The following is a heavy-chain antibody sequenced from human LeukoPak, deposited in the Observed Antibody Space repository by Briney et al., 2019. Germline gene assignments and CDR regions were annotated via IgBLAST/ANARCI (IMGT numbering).Heavy chain of an antibody. Sequence: GASVKVSCKASGYAFISHGISWVRQAPGQGLEWMGWINPNSGGTNYAQKFQGRVTMTRDTSISTAYMELSRLRSDDTAVYYCASRSTDFYDILTGLPTGYWGQGTLVTVSS. CDR3: ASRSTDFYDILTGLPTGY. CDR2: INPNSGGT. CDR1: GYAFISHG. V-gene: IGHV1-2*02. J-gene: IGHJ4*02. D-gene: IGHD3-9*01.